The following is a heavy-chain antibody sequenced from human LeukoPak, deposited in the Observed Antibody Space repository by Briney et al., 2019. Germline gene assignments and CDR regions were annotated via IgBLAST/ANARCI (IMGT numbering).Heavy chain of an antibody. CDR3: ASARESLGPFDY. Sequence: PGRSLSLSCAASGFTSSTYDMHWVRQAPGKGLEWVAVIWYDGSNKYYADSVKGRFTISRDNSKNTLYLQMNSLRAGDTAVNYCASARESLGPFDYWGQGTLVTVSS. V-gene: IGHV3-33*01. CDR1: GFTSSTYD. J-gene: IGHJ4*02. CDR2: IWYDGSNK. D-gene: IGHD3-10*01.